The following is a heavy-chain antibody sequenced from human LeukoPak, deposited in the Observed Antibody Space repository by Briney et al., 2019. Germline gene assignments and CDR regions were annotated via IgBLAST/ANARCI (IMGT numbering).Heavy chain of an antibody. V-gene: IGHV1-46*01. J-gene: IGHJ6*02. Sequence: ASVTVSCTASGYTFTSYYMHWVRQALGQGLEWMGIINPSGGSTSYAQKFQGRVTMTRDTSTSTVYMELSSLRSEDTAVYYCASLPLQAMVRGPYYYYGMDVWGQGTTVTVSS. CDR3: ASLPLQAMVRGPYYYYGMDV. CDR1: GYTFTSYY. CDR2: INPSGGST. D-gene: IGHD3-10*01.